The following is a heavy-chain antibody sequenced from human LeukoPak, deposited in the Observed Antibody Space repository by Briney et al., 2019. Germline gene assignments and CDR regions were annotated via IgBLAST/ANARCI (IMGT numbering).Heavy chain of an antibody. CDR3: ARGSLTCYDFWSAPSGWFDP. D-gene: IGHD3-3*01. CDR1: GYTFTSYY. J-gene: IGHJ5*02. Sequence: ASVKVSCKASGYTFTSYYMHWVRQAPGQGLEWMGIINPSGGSTSYAQKFQGRVTMTRDTSTSTVYMELSSLRSEDTAVYYCARGSLTCYDFWSAPSGWFDPWGQGTLVTVSS. V-gene: IGHV1-46*01. CDR2: INPSGGST.